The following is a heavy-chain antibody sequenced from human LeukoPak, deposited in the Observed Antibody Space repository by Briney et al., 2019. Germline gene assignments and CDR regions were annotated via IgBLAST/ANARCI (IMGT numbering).Heavy chain of an antibody. CDR1: GFTFRDFG. J-gene: IGHJ4*02. Sequence: PGGSLRLSCAASGFTFRDFGMHWVRQAPGKGLEWVAFIRYDGSNKYYADSVKGRFTISRDNSKNTLYLQMNSLRAEDTAVYYCAKDRKYCGSGSNFDYWGQGTLVTVSS. CDR2: IRYDGSNK. V-gene: IGHV3-30*02. CDR3: AKDRKYCGSGSNFDY. D-gene: IGHD3-10*01.